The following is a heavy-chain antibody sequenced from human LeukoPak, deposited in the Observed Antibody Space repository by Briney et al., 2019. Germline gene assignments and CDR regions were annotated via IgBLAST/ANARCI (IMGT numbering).Heavy chain of an antibody. CDR3: AKDTGPLVTQAFDI. J-gene: IGHJ3*02. Sequence: GGSLRLSCAASGFTFDDYAMHWVRQAPGKGLEWVSGISWNSGSIGYADSVKGRFTISRDNAKNSLYLQMNSLRAEDMALYYCAKDTGPLVTQAFDIWGQGTMVTVSS. V-gene: IGHV3-9*03. D-gene: IGHD6-13*01. CDR1: GFTFDDYA. CDR2: ISWNSGSI.